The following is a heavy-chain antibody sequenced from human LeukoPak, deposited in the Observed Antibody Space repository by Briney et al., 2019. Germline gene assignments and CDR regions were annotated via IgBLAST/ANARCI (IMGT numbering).Heavy chain of an antibody. CDR1: GGSISSGGYY. CDR3: ARATGGAAAADFDP. CDR2: IYYSGST. Sequence: SETLSLTCTVSGGSISSGGYYWSWIRQHPGKGLEWIGFIYYSGSTYYNPSLKSRVTISIDTSKNQFSLKLSSVTAADTAVYYCARATGGAAAADFDPWGQGTLVTVSS. V-gene: IGHV4-31*03. J-gene: IGHJ5*02. D-gene: IGHD6-13*01.